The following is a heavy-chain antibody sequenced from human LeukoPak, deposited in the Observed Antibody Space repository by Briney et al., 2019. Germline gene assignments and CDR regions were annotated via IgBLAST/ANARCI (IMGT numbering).Heavy chain of an antibody. D-gene: IGHD6-13*01. CDR2: IDHSGST. Sequence: PSETLSLTXAVYGGSFSGYFWSWIRQAPGKGLEWIGEIDHSGSTNYNPSLKSRVTISVDTSKNQFSLKLSSVTAADTGVYYCARRQPVLAAGTDYWSQGTLVTVSP. J-gene: IGHJ4*02. V-gene: IGHV4-34*01. CDR1: GGSFSGYF. CDR3: ARRQPVLAAGTDY.